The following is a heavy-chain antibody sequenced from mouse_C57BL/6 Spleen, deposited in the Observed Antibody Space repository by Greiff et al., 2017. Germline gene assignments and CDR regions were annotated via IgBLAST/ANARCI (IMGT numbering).Heavy chain of an antibody. CDR1: GYTFTSYW. D-gene: IGHD6-1*01. Sequence: EVKLVESGTVLARPGASVKLSCKTSGYTFTSYWMHWVNQRPGQGLEWIGAIYPGNSDTSYNQKFKGQAKLTAVTSASTAYMELSSLTNEDSAVYYCTRRQGHWYFEGWGTGTTVTVSS. V-gene: IGHV1-5*01. J-gene: IGHJ1*03. CDR3: TRRQGHWYFEG. CDR2: IYPGNSDT.